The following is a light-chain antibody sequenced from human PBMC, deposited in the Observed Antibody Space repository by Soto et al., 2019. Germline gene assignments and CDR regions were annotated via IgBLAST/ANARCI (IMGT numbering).Light chain of an antibody. J-gene: IGKJ1*01. CDR3: QQYKTYSQ. V-gene: IGKV1-5*03. CDR2: KAS. Sequence: DIQMTQSPSTLSASVGDRVTITCRASQSINTWLAWYQLKPGRAPKLLIYKASTLESGVSSRFSGSGSGTEFTLTISSLQPDDFATYYCQQYKTYSQFGQGTTV. CDR1: QSINTW.